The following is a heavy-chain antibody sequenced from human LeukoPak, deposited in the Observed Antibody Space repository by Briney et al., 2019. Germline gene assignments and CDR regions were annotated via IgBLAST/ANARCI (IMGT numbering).Heavy chain of an antibody. J-gene: IGHJ5*01. CDR2: IAITGDT. CDR3: TRGLAGGLDS. CDR1: GFTSSNYD. D-gene: IGHD1-26*01. V-gene: IGHV3-13*04. Sequence: GGSLRLSCAASGFTSSNYDMHWVRQAPGKGLEWVSSIAITGDTYYLGSVKGRFTISRENAKNSLYLQMNSLRAGDTAVYYCTRGLAGGLDSWGQGTLVTVSS.